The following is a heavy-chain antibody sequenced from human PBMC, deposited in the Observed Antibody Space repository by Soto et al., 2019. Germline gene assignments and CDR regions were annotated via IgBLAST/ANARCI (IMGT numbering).Heavy chain of an antibody. CDR2: IIPIFGTA. V-gene: IGHV1-69*06. CDR3: VRRGVCSSTSCYHRMDV. CDR1: GGTFSSYA. D-gene: IGHD2-2*01. J-gene: IGHJ6*02. Sequence: QVQLVQSGAEVKKPGSSVKVSCKASGGTFSSYAISWVRQAPGQGLEWMGGIIPIFGTANYAQKFQGRVTITADKSTSTAYMELSSLRSEHTAVYYCVRRGVCSSTSCYHRMDVWGQGTTVTVSS.